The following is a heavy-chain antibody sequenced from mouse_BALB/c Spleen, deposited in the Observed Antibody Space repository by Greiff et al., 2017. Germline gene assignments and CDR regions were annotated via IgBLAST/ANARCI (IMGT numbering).Heavy chain of an antibody. CDR3: ARGAYGSSSYYFDY. J-gene: IGHJ2*01. CDR2: ISSGGST. Sequence: EVHLVESGGGLVKPGGSLKLSCAASGFTFSSYAMSWVRQTPEKRLEWVASISSGGSTYYPDSVKGRFTISRDNARNILYLQMSSLRSEDTAMYYCARGAYGSSSYYFDYWGQGTTLTVSS. CDR1: GFTFSSYA. V-gene: IGHV5-6-5*01. D-gene: IGHD1-1*01.